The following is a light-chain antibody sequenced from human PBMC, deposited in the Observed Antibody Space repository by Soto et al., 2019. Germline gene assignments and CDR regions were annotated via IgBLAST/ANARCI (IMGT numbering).Light chain of an antibody. J-gene: IGKJ5*01. CDR2: GAS. V-gene: IGKV3-20*01. CDR3: QQYGISPVT. Sequence: EIVLTQSPGTLSLSPGERATISCRASQSVSSSYLACYQQKPGQAPRLLIYGASSRATGIPDRFSGSGSGTDFTLTISRLEPEDFAVYYCQQYGISPVTFGQGTRLEIK. CDR1: QSVSSSY.